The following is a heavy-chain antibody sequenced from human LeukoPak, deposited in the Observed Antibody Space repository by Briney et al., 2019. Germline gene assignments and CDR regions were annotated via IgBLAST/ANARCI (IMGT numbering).Heavy chain of an antibody. CDR3: AREGLNMVRGIIPKEAWGWFDP. Sequence: SETLSLTCTVSGGSISSGSCYWSWIRQPAGKGLEWIGRMYTSGSTNYNPSLKSRVTISIDTSKNQFSLKLSSVTAADTAVYYCAREGLNMVRGIIPKEAWGWFDPWGQGALITVSS. V-gene: IGHV4-61*02. J-gene: IGHJ5*02. CDR2: MYTSGST. CDR1: GGSISSGSCY. D-gene: IGHD3-10*01.